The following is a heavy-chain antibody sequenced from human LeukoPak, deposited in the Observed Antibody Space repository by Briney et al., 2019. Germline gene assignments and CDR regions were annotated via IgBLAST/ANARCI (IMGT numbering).Heavy chain of an antibody. J-gene: IGHJ4*02. D-gene: IGHD3-9*01. CDR3: ARRDILTGYYDYFDY. CDR2: IYPGDSDT. CDR1: GYSFTSYW. Sequence: GESLKISCKGSGYSFTSYWIGWVRQMPGKGLEWMGIIYPGDSDTRYSPSFQGQVTISADKSISTAYLQWSSLKASDTAMYYCARRDILTGYYDYFDYWGQGTLVTVS. V-gene: IGHV5-51*01.